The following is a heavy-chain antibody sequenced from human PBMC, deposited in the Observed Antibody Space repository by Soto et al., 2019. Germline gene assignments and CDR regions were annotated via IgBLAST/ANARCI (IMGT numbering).Heavy chain of an antibody. CDR1: GGSFSGYY. V-gene: IGHV4-34*01. J-gene: IGHJ4*02. Sequence: SETLSLTCAVYGGSFSGYYWSWIRQPPGKGLEWIGEINHSGSTNYNPSLKSRVTISVDTSKNQFSLKLSSVTAADTAVYYCARASLRYYGSGSYYPYWGQGTLVTVSS. D-gene: IGHD3-10*01. CDR3: ARASLRYYGSGSYYPY. CDR2: INHSGST.